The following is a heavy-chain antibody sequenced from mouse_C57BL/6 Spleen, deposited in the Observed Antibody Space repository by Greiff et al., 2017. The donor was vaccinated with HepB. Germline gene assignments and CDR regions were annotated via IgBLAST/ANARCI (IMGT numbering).Heavy chain of an antibody. V-gene: IGHV5-6*01. J-gene: IGHJ2*01. CDR3: TRPGHYGYYFDY. CDR1: GFTFSSYG. Sequence: EVQRVESGGDLVKPGGSLKLSCAASGFTFSSYGMSWVRQTPDKRLEWVATISSGGSYTYYPDSVKGRFTISRDNAKNTLYLQISSLKSEDTAMYYWTRPGHYGYYFDYWGQGTTLTVSS. CDR2: ISSGGSYT. D-gene: IGHD2-2*01.